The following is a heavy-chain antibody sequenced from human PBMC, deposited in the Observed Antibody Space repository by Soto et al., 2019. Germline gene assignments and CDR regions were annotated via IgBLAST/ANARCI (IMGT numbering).Heavy chain of an antibody. J-gene: IGHJ4*02. CDR3: ARSKGSTDY. CDR2: IYYSGST. Sequence: PSETLSLTCPVSGGSISSSDFYWGWIRQHPGKGLEWIGYIYYSGSTYYNPSLKSRVTISVDTSKNQFSLKLSSVTAADTAVYYCARSKGSTDYWGQGTLVTVSS. CDR1: GGSISSSDFY. D-gene: IGHD4-4*01. V-gene: IGHV4-31*03.